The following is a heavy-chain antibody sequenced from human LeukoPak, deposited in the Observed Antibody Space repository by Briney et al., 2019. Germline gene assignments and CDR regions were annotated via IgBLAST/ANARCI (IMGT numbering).Heavy chain of an antibody. D-gene: IGHD7-27*01. CDR2: ISGSGGST. J-gene: IGHJ3*02. CDR1: GFTFSSYA. Sequence: GGSLRLSCAASGFTFSSYAMSWVRQAPGKGLEWVSAISGSGGSTYYADSVKGRFTISRDNSKNTLYLQMNSLRAEDTAVYYCARDFYGPGDLAAFDIWGQGTMVTVSS. CDR3: ARDFYGPGDLAAFDI. V-gene: IGHV3-23*01.